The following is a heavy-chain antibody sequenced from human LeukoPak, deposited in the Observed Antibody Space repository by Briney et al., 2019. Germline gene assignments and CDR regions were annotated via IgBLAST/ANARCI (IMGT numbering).Heavy chain of an antibody. J-gene: IGHJ3*02. D-gene: IGHD1-14*01. CDR2: SYYSGST. Sequence: PSETLSLTCTVSGGSISSYYWSWIRQPPGKGLEWIGKSYYSGSTYYNPSLKSRVTISVDTSKNQFSLKLSSVTAADTAVYYCARESIRGAFDIWGQGTMVTVSS. CDR3: ARESIRGAFDI. V-gene: IGHV4-59*12. CDR1: GGSISSYY.